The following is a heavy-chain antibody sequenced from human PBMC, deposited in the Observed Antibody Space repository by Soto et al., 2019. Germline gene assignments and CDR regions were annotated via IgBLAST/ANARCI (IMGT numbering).Heavy chain of an antibody. CDR2: IYYSGST. D-gene: IGHD2-2*01. Sequence: SETLSLTCTVSGGSISSSSYYWGWIRQPPGKGLEWIGSIYYSGSTYYNPSLKSRVTISVDTSKNQFSLKLSSVTAADTAAYYCWICSSNWAYYYYMDVWGKGTTVTVSS. CDR1: GGSISSSSYY. J-gene: IGHJ6*03. CDR3: WICSSNWAYYYYMDV. V-gene: IGHV4-39*01.